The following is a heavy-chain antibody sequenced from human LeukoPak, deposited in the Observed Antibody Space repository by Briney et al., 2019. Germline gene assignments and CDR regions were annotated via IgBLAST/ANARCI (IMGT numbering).Heavy chain of an antibody. V-gene: IGHV4-34*01. CDR1: GGSFSGYY. Sequence: SETLSLTCAVYGGSFSGYYWSWIRQPPGKGLEWIGEINHSGSTNYNPSLKSRVTISVDTSKNQFSLKLSSVTAADTAVYYYARDGAAAGSFSYYYYYYGMDVWGQGTTVTVSS. D-gene: IGHD6-13*01. CDR3: ARDGAAAGSFSYYYYYYGMDV. CDR2: INHSGST. J-gene: IGHJ6*02.